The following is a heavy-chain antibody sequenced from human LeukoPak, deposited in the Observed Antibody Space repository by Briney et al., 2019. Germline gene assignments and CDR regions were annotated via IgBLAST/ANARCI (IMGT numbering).Heavy chain of an antibody. CDR3: AQGGRFLEWLLRYFDY. V-gene: IGHV3-23*01. CDR2: ISGSGGST. J-gene: IGHJ4*02. CDR1: GFTFSSYA. D-gene: IGHD3-3*01. Sequence: PGGSLRLSCAASGFTFSSYAMSWVRQAPGKGLEWVSAISGSGGSTYYADSVKGRFTISRDNSKNTLYLQMNSLRAEDTAVYYCAQGGRFLEWLLRYFDYWGQGTLVTVSS.